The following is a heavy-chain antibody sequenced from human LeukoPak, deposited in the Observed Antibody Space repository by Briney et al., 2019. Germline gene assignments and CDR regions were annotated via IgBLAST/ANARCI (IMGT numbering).Heavy chain of an antibody. CDR1: GGSISSYY. V-gene: IGHV4-59*08. Sequence: PSETLSLTRTVSGGSISSYYWSWIRQPPGKGLEWIGYIYYSGSTNYNPSLKSRVTISVDTSKNQFSLKLSSVTAADTAVYYCAETSSSSGGYFQHWGQGTLVTVSS. CDR3: AETSSSSGGYFQH. J-gene: IGHJ1*01. D-gene: IGHD6-6*01. CDR2: IYYSGST.